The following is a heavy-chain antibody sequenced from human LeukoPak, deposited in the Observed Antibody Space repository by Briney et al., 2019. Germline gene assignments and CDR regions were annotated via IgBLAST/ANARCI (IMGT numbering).Heavy chain of an antibody. CDR1: GFTFSNYY. D-gene: IGHD3-10*01. Sequence: GGSLRLSCAASGFTFSNYYMTGVRQAPGKGLEWVSYISTSSTYTKYAESVKGRFTISRDDAKNSLYLQMHSLRAEDTAVYYCARIHLFLDRGLIRGVDFWGQGTLVSVSS. J-gene: IGHJ4*02. CDR2: ISTSSTYT. CDR3: ARIHLFLDRGLIRGVDF. V-gene: IGHV3-11*03.